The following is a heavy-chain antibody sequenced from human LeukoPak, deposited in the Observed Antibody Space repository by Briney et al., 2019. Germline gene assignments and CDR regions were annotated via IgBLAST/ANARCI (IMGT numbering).Heavy chain of an antibody. V-gene: IGHV3-53*01. CDR1: GFTVSSNY. J-gene: IGHJ4*02. CDR2: IYSGGST. CDR3: ARSGRRDYYGSGSYNPYYFDY. D-gene: IGHD3-10*01. Sequence: GGSLRLSCAASGFTVSSNYMSWVRQALGKGLEWVSVIYSGGSTYYADSVKGRFTISRDNSKNTLYLQMNSLRAEDTAVYYCARSGRRDYYGSGSYNPYYFDYWGQGTLVTVSS.